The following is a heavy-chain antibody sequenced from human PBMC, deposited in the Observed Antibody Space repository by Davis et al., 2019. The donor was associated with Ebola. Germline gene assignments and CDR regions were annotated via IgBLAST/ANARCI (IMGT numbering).Heavy chain of an antibody. CDR2: IYFCVST. CDR1: GGSISSYY. Sequence: SETLSLTCTVSGGSISSYYWSWIRPPPGLLLYPFSYIYFCVSTNYHPSLKSRVTISVDTSKNQFSLKLSSVTAADTAVYYCARVDYDFWSGYNWFDPWGQGTLVTVSS. D-gene: IGHD3-3*01. V-gene: IGHV4-59*01. CDR3: ARVDYDFWSGYNWFDP. J-gene: IGHJ5*02.